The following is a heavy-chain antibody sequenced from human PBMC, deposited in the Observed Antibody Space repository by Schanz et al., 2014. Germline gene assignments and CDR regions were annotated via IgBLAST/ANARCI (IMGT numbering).Heavy chain of an antibody. V-gene: IGHV3-11*01. Sequence: VQLVESGGGLVQPGGSLRLSCAASGFTFSDYYMTWIRQAPGKGLEWVSYINGGGETTYYADSVKGRFTISRDNAKNSLYLEMTSLRGEDTAVYYCARENLNWEAFDIWGQGTVVTVSS. CDR3: ARENLNWEAFDI. CDR2: INGGGETT. J-gene: IGHJ3*02. D-gene: IGHD7-27*01. CDR1: GFTFSDYY.